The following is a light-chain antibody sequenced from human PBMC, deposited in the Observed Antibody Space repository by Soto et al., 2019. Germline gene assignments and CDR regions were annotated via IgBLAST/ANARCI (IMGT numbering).Light chain of an antibody. V-gene: IGKV3D-15*01. Sequence: EIVLTQSPATLSSFPGDRVTLSCRASQAVNTRLAWYQHKPGQAPRLLIYLASNRAAGVPARFSGSGSGTDFTLTISSLQSEDFAVYYCQQYDNWPWTFGQGPKVEIK. CDR1: QAVNTR. CDR2: LAS. J-gene: IGKJ1*01. CDR3: QQYDNWPWT.